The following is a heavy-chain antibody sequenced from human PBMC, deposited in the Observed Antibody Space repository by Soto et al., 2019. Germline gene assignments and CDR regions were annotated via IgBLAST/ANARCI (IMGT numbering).Heavy chain of an antibody. CDR1: GYSFTRYW. J-gene: IGHJ6*02. D-gene: IGHD6-13*01. Sequence: PGESLKISCKGSGYSFTRYWIAWVRQMPGHGLEWMGIIYPYDSDTRYSPSFPAQVTLSADKSITTAYLEWSSLEASDTAMYYCARIEGFGSTSNAMDVWGQGTTVTVSS. CDR2: IYPYDSDT. V-gene: IGHV5-51*01. CDR3: ARIEGFGSTSNAMDV.